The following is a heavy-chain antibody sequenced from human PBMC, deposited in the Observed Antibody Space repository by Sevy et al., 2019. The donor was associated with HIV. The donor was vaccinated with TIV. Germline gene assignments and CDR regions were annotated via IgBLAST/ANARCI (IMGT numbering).Heavy chain of an antibody. CDR2: ITGSGGTT. J-gene: IGHJ4*02. V-gene: IGHV3-23*01. D-gene: IGHD6-19*01. CDR1: GFTFSTYA. CDR3: TKDRGAAVAGTNFDS. Sequence: GGSLRLSCAASGFTFSTYAMTWVRQAPGKGLEWVSTITGSGGTTYYADSVKGRFTISRDNSRNTLFLQMNSLKADDTAVYNCTKDRGAAVAGTNFDSWGQGTLVTVSS.